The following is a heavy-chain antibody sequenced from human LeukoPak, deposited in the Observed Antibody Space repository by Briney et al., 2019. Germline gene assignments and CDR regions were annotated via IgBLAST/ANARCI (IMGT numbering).Heavy chain of an antibody. CDR1: GFPFNTYA. CDR3: GKGLKQVVPAGVSPNWFDA. V-gene: IGHV3-23*01. CDR2: ISGSGGST. J-gene: IGHJ5*02. D-gene: IGHD2-2*01. Sequence: GGSLRLSCAASGFPFNTYAMTWIREPAGQGLEWVFAISGSGGSTYYADSVKGRLTISRDNSNSKLYLQMNSLRGEDSAVYFCGKGLKQVVPAGVSPNWFDAWGQGTLVTVSS.